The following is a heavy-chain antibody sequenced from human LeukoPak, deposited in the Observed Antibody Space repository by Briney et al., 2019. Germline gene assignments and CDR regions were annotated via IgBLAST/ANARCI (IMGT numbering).Heavy chain of an antibody. Sequence: SETLSLTCTVSGGSISSYYWSWLRQPPGKGLEWIGYIYYSGSTNYNPSLKSRVTISVDTSKNQFSLKLSSVTAADTAVYYCARVVGYSYGWVDYWGQGTLVTVSS. CDR1: GGSISSYY. J-gene: IGHJ4*02. D-gene: IGHD5-18*01. CDR2: IYYSGST. V-gene: IGHV4-59*01. CDR3: ARVVGYSYGWVDY.